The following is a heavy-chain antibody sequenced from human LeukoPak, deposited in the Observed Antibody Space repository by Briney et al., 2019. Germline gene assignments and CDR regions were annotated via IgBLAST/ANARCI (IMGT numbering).Heavy chain of an antibody. Sequence: PSETLSLTCTVSGVSISSYYWSWIRQPPGKGLEWIGHIYYSGSTNYNPSLKSRVTISVDTSKNQFSLKLSSVTAADTAVYYCARGYCTNGVCYGNWFDPWGQGTLVTVSS. CDR3: ARGYCTNGVCYGNWFDP. CDR2: IYYSGST. D-gene: IGHD2-8*01. J-gene: IGHJ5*02. V-gene: IGHV4-59*01. CDR1: GVSISSYY.